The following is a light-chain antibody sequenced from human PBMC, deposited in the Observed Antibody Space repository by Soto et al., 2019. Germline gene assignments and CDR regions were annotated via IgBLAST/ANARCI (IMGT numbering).Light chain of an antibody. CDR1: QSVSSSF. Sequence: EIVLTQSPGTLSLSPGERATLSCRASQSVSSSFLAWYQQKPGQAPRLLIYGASSRATGIPDRFRGSGSGTDCSLTSSRLEPEDFAVYYWQQYGSAPLTFGQGTKVGIK. CDR2: GAS. V-gene: IGKV3-20*01. J-gene: IGKJ2*01. CDR3: QQYGSAPLT.